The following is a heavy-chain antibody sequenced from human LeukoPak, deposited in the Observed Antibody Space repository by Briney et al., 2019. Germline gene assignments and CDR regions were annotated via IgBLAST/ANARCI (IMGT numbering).Heavy chain of an antibody. Sequence: AGGSLRLSCAASGFTFSSYDMHWVRQATGKGLEWVSGIGTTGDTYYPGSVKGRFTIFRENAKNSLYLQMNSLRAGDTAVYYCARGLYYYDSSGYYGDTFDIWGQGTMVTVSS. V-gene: IGHV3-13*04. D-gene: IGHD3-22*01. CDR2: IGTTGDT. CDR3: ARGLYYYDSSGYYGDTFDI. J-gene: IGHJ3*02. CDR1: GFTFSSYD.